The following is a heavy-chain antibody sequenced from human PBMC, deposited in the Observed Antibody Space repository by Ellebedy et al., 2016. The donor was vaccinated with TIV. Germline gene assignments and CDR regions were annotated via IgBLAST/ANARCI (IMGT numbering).Heavy chain of an antibody. V-gene: IGHV3-74*01. CDR2: INSDGSAT. CDR3: ARDFLGY. J-gene: IGHJ4*02. Sequence: PGGSLRLSCAASGFTFSGYWMHRVRQVPGKGLVWVSRINSDGSATNYADSVKGRFTISRDNAKNTLYLQMNSLRVEDTAVYYCARDFLGYWGQGTLVTVSS. D-gene: IGHD3-3*01. CDR1: GFTFSGYW.